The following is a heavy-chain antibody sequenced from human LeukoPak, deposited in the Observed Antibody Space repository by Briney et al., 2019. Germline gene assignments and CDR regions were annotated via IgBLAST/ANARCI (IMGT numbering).Heavy chain of an antibody. D-gene: IGHD3-16*01. CDR1: GVSISSAYW. CDR2: IYHSGGT. V-gene: IGHV4-4*02. CDR3: ARDLRGMVDY. J-gene: IGHJ4*02. Sequence: PSGTLSLTCGVSGVSISSAYWWSWVRQPPGKGLEWIGEIYHSGGTNYNPSLKSRVTLSLDKSENQFSLELNSVTAADTAVYYCARDLRGMVDYWGQGTLVTVSS.